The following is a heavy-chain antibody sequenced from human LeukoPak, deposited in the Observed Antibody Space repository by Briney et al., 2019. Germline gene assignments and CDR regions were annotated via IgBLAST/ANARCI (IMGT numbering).Heavy chain of an antibody. CDR2: ISWDGGSI. Sequence: GGSLRLSCAASGFTFDDYTMHWVRQAPGKGLEWVSLISWDGGSIYYADSVKGRFTISRDNSKNSLYLQMNSLRTEDTALYYCAKVDITGTTGGLDYWGQGTLVTVSS. V-gene: IGHV3-43*01. CDR3: AKVDITGTTGGLDY. D-gene: IGHD1-7*01. J-gene: IGHJ4*02. CDR1: GFTFDDYT.